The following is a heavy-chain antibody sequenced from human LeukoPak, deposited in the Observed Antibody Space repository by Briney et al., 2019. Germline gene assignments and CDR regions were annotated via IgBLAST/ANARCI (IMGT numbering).Heavy chain of an antibody. CDR3: ARDQGGIDY. D-gene: IGHD1-26*01. V-gene: IGHV3-48*02. Sequence: LEWVSYISSSSSTIYYADSVKGRFTISRDNAKNSLYLQMNSLRDEDTAVYYCARDQGGIDYWGQGTLVTVSS. CDR2: ISSSSSTI. J-gene: IGHJ4*02.